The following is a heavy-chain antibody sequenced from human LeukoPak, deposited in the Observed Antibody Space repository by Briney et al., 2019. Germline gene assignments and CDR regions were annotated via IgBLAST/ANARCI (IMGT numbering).Heavy chain of an antibody. V-gene: IGHV4-30-2*03. CDR1: GGSISSGGYS. J-gene: IGHJ6*02. Sequence: PSQTLSLTCAVSGGSISSGGYSWSWLRQPPGQGLEWVGYIYHSGSTYYNPSLKSRVTISVDTSKNQFSLKLSSVAAADTAVYYCANIWSGYYYYYGMDVWGQGTTVTVSS. CDR2: IYHSGST. CDR3: ANIWSGYYYYYGMDV. D-gene: IGHD3-3*01.